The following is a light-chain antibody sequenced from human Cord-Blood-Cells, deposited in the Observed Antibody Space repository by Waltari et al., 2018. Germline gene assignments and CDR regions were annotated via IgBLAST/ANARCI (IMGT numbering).Light chain of an antibody. CDR2: DVS. J-gene: IGLJ1*01. CDR1: SSDIGGSNS. Sequence: QFPLTQPRSVSGSPGQALTISCTGPSSDIGGSNSVSWYQQHPGKAPKLMIYDVSKRPSGVPDRFSGSKSGNTASLTISGLQAEDEADYYCCSYAGSYTFVFGTGTKVTVL. V-gene: IGLV2-11*01. CDR3: CSYAGSYTFV.